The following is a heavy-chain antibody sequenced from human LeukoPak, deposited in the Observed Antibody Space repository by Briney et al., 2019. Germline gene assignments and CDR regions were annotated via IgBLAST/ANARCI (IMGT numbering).Heavy chain of an antibody. Sequence: PGGSLRLSCAASEFSVGSNYMTWVRQAPGKGLEWVSAISGSGGSTYYADSVKGRFTISRDNSKNTLYLQMNSLRAEDTAVYYCAKVLDFRGYWGQGTLVTVSS. CDR3: AKVLDFRGY. J-gene: IGHJ4*02. D-gene: IGHD3-3*01. CDR2: ISGSGGST. CDR1: EFSVGSNY. V-gene: IGHV3-23*01.